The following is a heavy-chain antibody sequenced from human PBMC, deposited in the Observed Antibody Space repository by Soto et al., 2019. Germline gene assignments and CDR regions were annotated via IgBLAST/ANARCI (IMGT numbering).Heavy chain of an antibody. V-gene: IGHV1-18*01. Sequence: QVQLVQSGGEVKKPGASVKVSCKASGDTVTKYGISWVRQAPGQGLEGLGWISFYNGHTNYALKFQDRITFTTDTSTSPASMELRSLTSDDTAVYYCASATSIAVAGKETWGQGTLVTVSS. J-gene: IGHJ4*02. CDR3: ASATSIAVAGKET. CDR1: GDTVTKYG. CDR2: ISFYNGHT. D-gene: IGHD6-19*01.